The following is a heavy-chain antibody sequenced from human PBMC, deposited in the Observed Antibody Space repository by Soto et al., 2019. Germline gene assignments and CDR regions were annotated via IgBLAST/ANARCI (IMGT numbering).Heavy chain of an antibody. Sequence: TLSLTCTVSGGSISSGDYYWSWIRQPPGKGLEWIGYIYYSGSTYYNPSLKSRVTISVDTSKNQFSLKLSSVTAADTAVYYSARGYGYGSSGYYPAGTIPGWFDPWGQGTLVTVSS. CDR3: ARGYGYGSSGYYPAGTIPGWFDP. CDR1: GGSISSGDYY. J-gene: IGHJ5*02. D-gene: IGHD3-22*01. CDR2: IYYSGST. V-gene: IGHV4-30-4*01.